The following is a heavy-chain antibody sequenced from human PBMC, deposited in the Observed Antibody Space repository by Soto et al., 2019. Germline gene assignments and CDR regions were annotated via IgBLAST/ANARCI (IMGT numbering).Heavy chain of an antibody. CDR1: GFTFSSYS. CDR2: ISSSSSTI. D-gene: IGHD4-4*01. V-gene: IGHV3-48*01. CDR3: ARANNYVAPEIDYYYYYMDV. Sequence: EVQLVESGGGLVQPGGSLRLSCAASGFTFSSYSMNWVRQAPGKGLEWVSYISSSSSTIYYADSVKGRFTISRDNAKNSLYLQMNSLRAEDTAVYYCARANNYVAPEIDYYYYYMDVWGKGTTVTVSS. J-gene: IGHJ6*03.